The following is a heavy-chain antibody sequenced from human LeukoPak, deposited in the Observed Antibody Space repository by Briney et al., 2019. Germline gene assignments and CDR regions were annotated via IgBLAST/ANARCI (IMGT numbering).Heavy chain of an antibody. CDR1: GXSINTYY. J-gene: IGHJ5*02. D-gene: IGHD6-13*01. CDR2: IYYSGST. Sequence: KPSETLSLTCTVSGXSINTYYWSWIRQPPGKGLEWIGYIYYSGSTNYNPSLKSRVTISVDTSKNQLSLKLSSVTAADTAVYYCARTIAAAGSDWFDPWGQGTLVTVSS. V-gene: IGHV4-59*08. CDR3: ARTIAAAGSDWFDP.